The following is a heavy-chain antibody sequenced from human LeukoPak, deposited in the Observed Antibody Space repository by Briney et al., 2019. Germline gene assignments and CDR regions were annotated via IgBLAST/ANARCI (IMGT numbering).Heavy chain of an antibody. CDR2: IKQDGSEK. V-gene: IGHV3-7*01. J-gene: IGHJ5*02. Sequence: GGSLRLSCAAPGFTFSSYWMSWVRQAPGKGLEWVANIKQDGSEKYYVDSVKGRFTISRDNAKNSLYLQMNSLRAEDTAVYYCARENLAGDNWFDPWGQGTLVTVSS. CDR1: GFTFSSYW. D-gene: IGHD6-13*01. CDR3: ARENLAGDNWFDP.